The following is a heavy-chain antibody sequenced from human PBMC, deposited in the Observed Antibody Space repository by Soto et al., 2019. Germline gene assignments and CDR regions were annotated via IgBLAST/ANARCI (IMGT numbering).Heavy chain of an antibody. V-gene: IGHV1-69*13. Sequence: RGSVKVSCKASGGTFSSYAISLVRQAPGQGLEWMGGIIPIFGTANYAQKFQGRVTITADESTSTAYMELSSLRSEDTAVYYCVGPGYSSGYGNYYYYGMDVWGQGTTVTVSS. D-gene: IGHD6-19*01. J-gene: IGHJ6*02. CDR2: IIPIFGTA. CDR1: GGTFSSYA. CDR3: VGPGYSSGYGNYYYYGMDV.